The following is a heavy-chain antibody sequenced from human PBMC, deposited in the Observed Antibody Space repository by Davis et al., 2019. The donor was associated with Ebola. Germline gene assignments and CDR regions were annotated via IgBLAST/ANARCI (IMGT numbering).Heavy chain of an antibody. D-gene: IGHD4-17*01. CDR3: ARLGSGDYGIDY. J-gene: IGHJ4*02. CDR2: IYYSGST. CDR1: GGSISSYY. V-gene: IGHV4-59*08. Sequence: SETLSLTCTVSGGSISSYYWSWIRQPPGQGLEWIGYIYYSGSTNYNPSLKSRVTLSVDTSKNQFSLKLSSVAAADTAVYFCARLGSGDYGIDYWGQGTLVTVSS.